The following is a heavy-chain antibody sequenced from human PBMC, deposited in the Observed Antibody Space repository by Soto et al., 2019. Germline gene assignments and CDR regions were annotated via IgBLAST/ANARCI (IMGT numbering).Heavy chain of an antibody. CDR1: GFTFSGHW. Sequence: GGSLRLSCAASGFTFSGHWMHWVRQVPGKGLEWVSRINTDVGSSAYADSVKGRFTISRDNAKNALYLQMNGLRAEDTAVYYCAREAGYCSRTSCYRRAFDTWGQGTTVTVSS. D-gene: IGHD2-2*01. V-gene: IGHV3-74*03. J-gene: IGHJ3*02. CDR3: AREAGYCSRTSCYRRAFDT. CDR2: INTDVGSS.